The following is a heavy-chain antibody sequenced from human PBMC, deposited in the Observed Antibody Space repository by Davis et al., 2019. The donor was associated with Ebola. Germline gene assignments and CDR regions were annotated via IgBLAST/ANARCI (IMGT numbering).Heavy chain of an antibody. CDR2: IWYDGSNQ. CDR1: GFIFSNYG. Sequence: PGGSLRLSCAASGFIFSNYGMYWVRQAPGKGLEWVAVIWYDGSNQYYGDSVKGRFTISRDNSKNALYLQMNSLRVDDTAVYYCARGVPPDHWGQGTLVAVSS. J-gene: IGHJ4*02. CDR3: ARGVPPDH. V-gene: IGHV3-33*07. D-gene: IGHD5/OR15-5a*01.